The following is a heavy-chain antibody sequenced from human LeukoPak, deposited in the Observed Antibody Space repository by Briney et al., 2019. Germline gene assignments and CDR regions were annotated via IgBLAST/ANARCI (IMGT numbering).Heavy chain of an antibody. J-gene: IGHJ3*02. CDR3: ATANSGPDI. Sequence: AGGSLRLSCAASGFTFRSYSMNWVRQAPGKGLEWVSSISSSSGYIYYADSVKGRITISRDNAKNSLYLQMNSLRAEDTAVYYCATANSGPDIWGQGTTVTVSS. V-gene: IGHV3-21*01. CDR2: ISSSSGYI. CDR1: GFTFRSYS. D-gene: IGHD1-1*01.